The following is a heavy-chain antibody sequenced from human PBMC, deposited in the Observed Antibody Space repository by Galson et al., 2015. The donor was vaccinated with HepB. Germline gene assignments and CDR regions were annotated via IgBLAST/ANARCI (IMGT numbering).Heavy chain of an antibody. V-gene: IGHV1-18*01. D-gene: IGHD1-26*01. CDR2: ISAHNGNT. Sequence: SVKVSCKASGYTFTSYGINWVRQAPGQGLEWMGWISAHNGNTNYAQKLQGRVTMSTDTSTSTAYMELRSLRSDDTAVYYCARVVKLQANSRVSFLGALRSFYYYMDVWGRGTTVTVSS. CDR1: GYTFTSYG. CDR3: ARVVKLQANSRVSFLGALRSFYYYMDV. J-gene: IGHJ6*03.